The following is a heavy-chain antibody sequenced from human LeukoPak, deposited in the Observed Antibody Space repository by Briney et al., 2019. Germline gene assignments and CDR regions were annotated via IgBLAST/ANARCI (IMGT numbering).Heavy chain of an antibody. CDR3: ARDGYGDY. D-gene: IGHD6-13*01. CDR2: ISSSSSYI. Sequence: GGSLRLTCAASGLTFSSHWMHWVRQAPGKGLEWVSSISSSSSYIYYADSVEGRFTISRDNAKNSLYLQMNSLRAEDTAVYYCARDGYGDYWGQGTLVTVSS. J-gene: IGHJ4*02. V-gene: IGHV3-21*01. CDR1: GLTFSSHW.